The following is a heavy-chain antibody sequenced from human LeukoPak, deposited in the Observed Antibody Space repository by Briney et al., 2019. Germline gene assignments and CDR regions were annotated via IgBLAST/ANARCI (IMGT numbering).Heavy chain of an antibody. Sequence: GGSLRLSCAASGFTFDDFGMSWVRQVPGKGLEWVSGINWNGGSTGYADSVKGRFTISRDNAKNSLYLQMNSLRAEDTAVYYCARIDRLGELSLYPYYFDYWGQGTQVTVSS. CDR1: GFTFDDFG. J-gene: IGHJ4*02. D-gene: IGHD3-16*02. CDR2: INWNGGST. CDR3: ARIDRLGELSLYPYYFDY. V-gene: IGHV3-20*04.